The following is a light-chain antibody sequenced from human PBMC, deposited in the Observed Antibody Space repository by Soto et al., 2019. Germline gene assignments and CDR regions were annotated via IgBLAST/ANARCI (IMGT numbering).Light chain of an antibody. CDR3: QQNNRYSIFT. CDR2: DAS. CDR1: RSISSW. V-gene: IGKV1-5*01. J-gene: IGKJ3*01. Sequence: DIQMTQSPSTLSASVGDRVTISCRASRSISSWLAWYQQKPGKAPKLLIYDASNLESGVPSRFSGSGSGTEFTLTISSLQADDSATYYFQQNNRYSIFTFGPGTKVDIE.